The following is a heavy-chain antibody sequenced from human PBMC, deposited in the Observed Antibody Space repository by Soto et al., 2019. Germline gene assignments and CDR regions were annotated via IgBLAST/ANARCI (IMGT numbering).Heavy chain of an antibody. V-gene: IGHV4-34*01. D-gene: IGHD2-2*01. CDR1: GGSFSGYY. CDR3: AREEVPQWFTRGYYGMDV. J-gene: IGHJ6*02. Sequence: QVQLQQWGAGLLRPSETLSLTCAVHGGSFSGYYWTWIRQPPGKGLEWIGDINHSGSTNYNSSLKSRATISGDTSKNQLPLKLRSVTAADTAVYYCAREEVPQWFTRGYYGMDVWGQGTTVTVSS. CDR2: INHSGST.